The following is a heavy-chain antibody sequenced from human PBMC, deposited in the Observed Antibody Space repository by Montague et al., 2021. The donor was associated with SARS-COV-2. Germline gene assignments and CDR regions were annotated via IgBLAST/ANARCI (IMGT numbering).Heavy chain of an antibody. CDR2: ISYDGSNK. D-gene: IGHD3-16*01. J-gene: IGHJ4*02. V-gene: IGHV3-30*04. Sequence: SLRLSCAVSGFTFSSYAMHWVRQAPGKGLEWVAVISYDGSNKYYADSVKGRFTISRDNSKNTLYLQMNSLRAEDTAVYYCARDYDDYIWGSWGPFDYWGQGTLVTVSS. CDR1: GFTFSSYA. CDR3: ARDYDDYIWGSWGPFDY.